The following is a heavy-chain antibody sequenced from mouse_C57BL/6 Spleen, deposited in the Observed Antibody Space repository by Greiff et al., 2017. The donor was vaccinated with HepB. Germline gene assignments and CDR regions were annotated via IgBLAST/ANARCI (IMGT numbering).Heavy chain of an antibody. CDR2: ISDGGSYT. Sequence: EVQWVESGGGLVKPGGSLKLSCAASGFTFSSYAMSWVRQTPEKRLEWVATISDGGSYTYYPDNVKGRFTISRDNAKNNLYLQMSHLKSEDTAMYYCARDQITTVVGYYFDYWGQGTTLTVSS. CDR3: ARDQITTVVGYYFDY. CDR1: GFTFSSYA. D-gene: IGHD1-1*01. J-gene: IGHJ2*01. V-gene: IGHV5-4*01.